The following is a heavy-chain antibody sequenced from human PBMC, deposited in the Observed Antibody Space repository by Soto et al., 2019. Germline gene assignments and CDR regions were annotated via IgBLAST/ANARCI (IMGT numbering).Heavy chain of an antibody. Sequence: SETLSLTFSVSGGSVSCGSFQWTCIRQPPGKGLQIIGYIFYNGSTSYSPSLRNRVTISVDTSQNQFSLRLTSVAAADTAVYFCARIGGWYDIDFWGQGSVVTVSS. D-gene: IGHD3-9*01. J-gene: IGHJ4*02. CDR3: ARIGGWYDIDF. CDR2: IFYNGST. V-gene: IGHV4-61*01. CDR1: GGSVSCGSFQ.